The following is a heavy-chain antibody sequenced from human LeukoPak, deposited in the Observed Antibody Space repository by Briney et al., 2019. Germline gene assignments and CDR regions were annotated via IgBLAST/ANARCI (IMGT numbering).Heavy chain of an antibody. D-gene: IGHD3-3*01. Sequence: SETLSLTCAVYGGSFSGYYWSWIRQPPGKGLEWIGEINHSGSTNYNPSLKSRVTISVDTSKNQFSLKLSSVTAADTAVYYCARRPAYDFWSGYYPGAFDIWGQGTMVTVSS. CDR2: INHSGST. CDR3: ARRPAYDFWSGYYPGAFDI. J-gene: IGHJ3*02. V-gene: IGHV4-34*01. CDR1: GGSFSGYY.